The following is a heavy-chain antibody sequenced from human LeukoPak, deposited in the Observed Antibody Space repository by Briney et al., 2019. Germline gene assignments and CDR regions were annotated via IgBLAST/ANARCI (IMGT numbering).Heavy chain of an antibody. D-gene: IGHD1-26*01. J-gene: IGHJ4*02. CDR1: GLTVSSTD. Sequence: PGGSLRLSCAASGLTVSSTDMSWVRQVPGKGLEWVANIKQDGSEKYCVDSVKGRFTISRDNAKNSLYLQMNSLRAEDTAIYYCARDKIVGATNFDYWGQGTLVTVSS. CDR2: IKQDGSEK. CDR3: ARDKIVGATNFDY. V-gene: IGHV3-7*03.